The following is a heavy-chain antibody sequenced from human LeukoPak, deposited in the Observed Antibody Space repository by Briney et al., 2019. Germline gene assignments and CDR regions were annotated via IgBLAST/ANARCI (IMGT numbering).Heavy chain of an antibody. Sequence: SETLSLTCAVSGGSISSGGYSWSWIRQPPGKGLERIGYIYHSGSTYYNSSLKSRVTISVDRSKNQFSLKLSSVTAADAAVYYCARGTTSKYWYFDLWGRGTLVTVSS. CDR1: GGSISSGGYS. J-gene: IGHJ2*01. CDR2: IYHSGST. CDR3: ARGTTSKYWYFDL. V-gene: IGHV4-30-2*01. D-gene: IGHD4-17*01.